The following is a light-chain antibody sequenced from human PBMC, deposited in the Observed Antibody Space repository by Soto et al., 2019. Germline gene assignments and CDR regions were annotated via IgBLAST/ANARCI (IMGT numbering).Light chain of an antibody. CDR1: HNIGSY. V-gene: IGKV1-39*01. J-gene: IGKJ4*01. Sequence: DIQMTQSPSSLSASVGDRVTITCRASHNIGSYLNWYQHKPGKAPRLLIYLASSLQSGVPSRFSGSGSGTDFTLTISRLQPEDSATYFCQQNFNIILTFGGGTKVEIK. CDR3: QQNFNIILT. CDR2: LAS.